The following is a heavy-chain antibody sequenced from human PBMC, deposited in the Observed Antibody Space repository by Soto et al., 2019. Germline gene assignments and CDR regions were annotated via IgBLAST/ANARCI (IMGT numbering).Heavy chain of an antibody. J-gene: IGHJ5*02. CDR2: IYYTGSS. CDR1: GGSISSGSYF. D-gene: IGHD3-22*01. CDR3: ARWPYSSVTRGSFDP. Sequence: QLQLQESGPGLVKPSETLSLTCTVSGGSISSGSYFWGWIRQPPGKGLEWIGSIYYTGSSYYNPSLKSPVTVSVDTSKNQFSLRLTSVTAADTAVYYCARWPYSSVTRGSFDPWGQGTLVTVSS. V-gene: IGHV4-39*01.